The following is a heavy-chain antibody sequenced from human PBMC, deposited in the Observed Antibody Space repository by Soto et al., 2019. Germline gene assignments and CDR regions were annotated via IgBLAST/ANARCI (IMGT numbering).Heavy chain of an antibody. J-gene: IGHJ3*02. CDR2: IYYSGST. CDR3: ARDVEFGSGDAFDI. Sequence: QVQLQESGPGLVKPSETLSLTCTVSGGSISSYYWSWIRQPPGKGLAWLGYIYYSGSTNYNPSLKRRVNISVDKSKNQFSLKLSSVTAADTAVYYWARDVEFGSGDAFDIWGQGTMVTVSS. V-gene: IGHV4-59*01. D-gene: IGHD3-10*01. CDR1: GGSISSYY.